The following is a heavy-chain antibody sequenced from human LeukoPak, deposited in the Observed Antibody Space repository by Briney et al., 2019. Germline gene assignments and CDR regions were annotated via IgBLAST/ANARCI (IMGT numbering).Heavy chain of an antibody. CDR3: ARYIWGSYPTFEDY. J-gene: IGHJ4*02. V-gene: IGHV4-59*01. CDR1: GGSISTYY. D-gene: IGHD3-16*02. Sequence: SETLSLTCTVSGGSISTYYWSWIRQPPGKGLEWIGYISYSGSTNYNPSLKSRVTISVDTSKNQFSLKLSSVTAADTAVYYCARYIWGSYPTFEDYWGQGSLVTVSS. CDR2: ISYSGST.